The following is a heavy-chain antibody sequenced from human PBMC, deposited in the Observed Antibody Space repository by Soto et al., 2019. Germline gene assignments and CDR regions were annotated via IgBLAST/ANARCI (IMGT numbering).Heavy chain of an antibody. CDR2: IDWDDDK. CDR1: GFSLSTSGMR. D-gene: IGHD3-3*01. CDR3: ARIFDFWSVYYFSY. Sequence: SGPTLVNPTQTLTLTCTFSGFSLSTSGMRVSWIRQPPGKALEWLARIDWDDDKFYSTSLENRLTITKDTSKNQVVLTMTNMDPVDTATYYCARIFDFWSVYYFSYWGRGTLVTVSS. J-gene: IGHJ4*02. V-gene: IGHV2-70*04.